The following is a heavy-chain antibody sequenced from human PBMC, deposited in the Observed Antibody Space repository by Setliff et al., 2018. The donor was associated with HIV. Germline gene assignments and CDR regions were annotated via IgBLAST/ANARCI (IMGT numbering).Heavy chain of an antibody. CDR3: ATALGYCSGGSCCPYYFDY. CDR2: VYYSGST. D-gene: IGHD2-15*01. CDR1: GGSISSGDYY. J-gene: IGHJ4*02. V-gene: IGHV4-39*07. Sequence: SETLSLTCTVSGGSISSGDYYWGWIRQPPGKGLEWIGTVYYSGSTYYNPSLKSRVTISVDTSKNQFSLKLSSVTAADTAVYYCATALGYCSGGSCCPYYFDYWGQGTLVTVSS.